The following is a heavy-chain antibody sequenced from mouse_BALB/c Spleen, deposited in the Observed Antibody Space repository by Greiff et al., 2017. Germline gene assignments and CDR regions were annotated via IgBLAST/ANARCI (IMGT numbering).Heavy chain of an antibody. CDR3: ARCYYGSPWFAY. D-gene: IGHD1-1*01. V-gene: IGHV3-2*02. CDR1: GYSITSDYA. J-gene: IGHJ3*01. Sequence: EVQLQQSGPGLVKPSQSLSLTCTVTGYSITSDYAWNWIRQFPGNKLEWMGYISYSGSTSYNPSLKSRISITRDTSKNQFFLQLNSVTTEDTATYYCARCYYGSPWFAYWGQGTLVTVSA. CDR2: ISYSGST.